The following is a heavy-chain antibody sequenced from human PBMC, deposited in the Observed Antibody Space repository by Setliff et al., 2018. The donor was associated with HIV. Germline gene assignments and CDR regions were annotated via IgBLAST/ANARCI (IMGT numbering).Heavy chain of an antibody. V-gene: IGHV1-69*06. CDR3: ARQLSNSLES. J-gene: IGHJ4*02. CDR2: IIPFFRTT. D-gene: IGHD1-1*01. Sequence: SVKVSCKASGGTFSTYSMNWVRQAPGQGLEWMGGIIPFFRTTNYAQKFQGRVTVTADISTSTAYMELSRLRSDDTAVYYCARQLSNSLESWGQGTPVTVS. CDR1: GGTFSTYS.